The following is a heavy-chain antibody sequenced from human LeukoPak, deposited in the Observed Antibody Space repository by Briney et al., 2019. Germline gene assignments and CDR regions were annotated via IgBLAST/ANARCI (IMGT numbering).Heavy chain of an antibody. Sequence: GASVKVSCKASGYTFTCHGISWVRQAPGQALEWMGWISAYNGNTNYAQKLQGRVTMATDTSTNTAYIELRSLRSDDAAVYYCARDRVVPAAIIAFDIWGQGTMVTVSS. CDR2: ISAYNGNT. V-gene: IGHV1-18*01. D-gene: IGHD2-2*02. CDR1: GYTFTCHG. CDR3: ARDRVVPAAIIAFDI. J-gene: IGHJ3*02.